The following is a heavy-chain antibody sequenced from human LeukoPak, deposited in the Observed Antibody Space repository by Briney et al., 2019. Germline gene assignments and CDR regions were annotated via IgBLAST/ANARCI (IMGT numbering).Heavy chain of an antibody. CDR2: IYYSGST. V-gene: IGHV4-61*08. CDR1: GGSISSGGYY. CDR3: ARERAGYFDY. Sequence: PSETLSLTCTVSGGSISSGGYYWSWIRQPPGKGLEWIGYIYYSGSTNYNPSLKSRVTISVDTSKNQFSLKLSSVTAADTAVYYCARERAGYFDYWGQGTLVTVSS. J-gene: IGHJ4*02.